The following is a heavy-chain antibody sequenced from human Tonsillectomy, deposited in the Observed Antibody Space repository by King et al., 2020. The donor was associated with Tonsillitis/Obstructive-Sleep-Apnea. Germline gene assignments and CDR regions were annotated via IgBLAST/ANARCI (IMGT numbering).Heavy chain of an antibody. CDR2: ISYDGSNK. J-gene: IGHJ4*02. D-gene: IGHD3-10*01. CDR3: ASERVGNSYGSAPHDY. CDR1: GFTFSSYP. V-gene: IGHV3-30*04. Sequence: VQLVESGGGVVQPGRSLRLSCAASGFTFSSYPMHWVRQAPGKGLEWVAVISYDGSNKNSADSVKGRFTISRDNSKNTLYMHMNSLRAEDTVVYHCASERVGNSYGSAPHDYWGQGTVVAVSS.